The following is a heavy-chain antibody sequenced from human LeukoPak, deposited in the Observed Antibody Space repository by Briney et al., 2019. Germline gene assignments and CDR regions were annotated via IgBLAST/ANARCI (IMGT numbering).Heavy chain of an antibody. CDR3: AKTPIYDSSGYLFDY. D-gene: IGHD3-22*01. CDR1: GFTFSSYA. CDR2: ISYGGNNQ. Sequence: GGSLRLSCAGSGFTFSSYAMHWVRQAPGKGLEWVAVISYGGNNQYYGDSVKGRFTISRDNSKNTLYLQMNSLRAEDTAVYYCAKTPIYDSSGYLFDYWGQGTLVTVSS. V-gene: IGHV3-30*18. J-gene: IGHJ4*02.